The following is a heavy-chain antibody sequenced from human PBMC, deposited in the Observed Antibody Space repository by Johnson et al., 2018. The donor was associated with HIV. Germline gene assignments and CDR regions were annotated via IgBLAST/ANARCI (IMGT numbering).Heavy chain of an antibody. J-gene: IGHJ3*02. D-gene: IGHD3-10*01. CDR1: GLTFRSYG. CDR2: INSDGSST. CDR3: AKALRTGTPNDAFDI. V-gene: IGHV3-74*02. Sequence: VQLVESGGGVVQPGRSLRLSCAASGLTFRSYGMHWVRQAPGKGLVWVSRINSDGSSTSYADSVKGRFTISRDNAKNTLYLQMNSLRAEDTAVYYCAKALRTGTPNDAFDIWGQGTMVTVSS.